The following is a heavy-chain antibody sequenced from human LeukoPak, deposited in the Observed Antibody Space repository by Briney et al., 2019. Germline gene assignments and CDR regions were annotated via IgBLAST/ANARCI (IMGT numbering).Heavy chain of an antibody. Sequence: GGSQRLSCAASGFTFVDYGMSWVRQAPGKGLEWVSGINWNGGSTGYADSVKGRFTISRDNAKNSLYLQMNRLRADDTALYFCARDDEGLFDYWSPGTLVTVSS. V-gene: IGHV3-20*04. J-gene: IGHJ4*02. CDR3: ARDDEGLFDY. CDR2: INWNGGST. CDR1: GFTFVDYG.